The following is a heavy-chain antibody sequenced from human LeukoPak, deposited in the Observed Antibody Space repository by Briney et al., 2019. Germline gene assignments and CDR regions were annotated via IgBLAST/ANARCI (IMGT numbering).Heavy chain of an antibody. V-gene: IGHV4-39*07. CDR1: GGSISSTSYY. J-gene: IGHJ4*02. D-gene: IGHD4-23*01. CDR2: VYFSGST. Sequence: PSETLSLTCTVSGGSISSTSYYWGWIRQPPGKGLEWIGSVYFSGSTYYNPSLKSRVTISLGTSKNQFSLQLSSVTAADTAVYYCARAGGLNYYGGYSEFGYWGQGTLVTVSS. CDR3: ARAGGLNYYGGYSEFGY.